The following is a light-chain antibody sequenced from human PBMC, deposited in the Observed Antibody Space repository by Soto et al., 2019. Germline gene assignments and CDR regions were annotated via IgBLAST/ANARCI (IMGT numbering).Light chain of an antibody. CDR2: GAS. J-gene: IGKJ1*01. Sequence: EVMLTQSPGTLSLSPGERATLSCRASQRVSSNYLAWYQQKSGQAHRLLIYGASNRATGIPDRFSGSGSGTDFTLTIRRLEPEDFAVYYCQQYETSPRTFGQGTKVEFK. CDR3: QQYETSPRT. CDR1: QRVSSNY. V-gene: IGKV3-20*01.